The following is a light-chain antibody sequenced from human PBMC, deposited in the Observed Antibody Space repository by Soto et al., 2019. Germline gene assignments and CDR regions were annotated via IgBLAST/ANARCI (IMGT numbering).Light chain of an antibody. Sequence: QSALTQPRSVSGSPGQSGPISCSGTSSDVGGYNYVSWYPQHPGKAPKVMIYDVNRRPSGVPDRFSGSKSGNTASLTISGLQAEDEADYCGGSYAGGYGFWLFGGGTKVTVL. V-gene: IGLV2-11*01. CDR1: SSDVGGYNY. CDR2: DVN. J-gene: IGLJ3*02. CDR3: GSYAGGYGFWL.